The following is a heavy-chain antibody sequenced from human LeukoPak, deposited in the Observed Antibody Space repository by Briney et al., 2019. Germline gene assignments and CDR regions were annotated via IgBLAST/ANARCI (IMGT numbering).Heavy chain of an antibody. CDR1: GFTVSSNY. V-gene: IGHV3-66*01. CDR2: IYSGGST. J-gene: IGHJ4*02. Sequence: QPGVSLRLSCAASGFTVSSNYKSWVRQAPGKGLEWVSLIYSGGSTYYADSVKGRFTISRDNSKNTLYLQMNSLRAEDTAVYYCARGTVAGLFDYWGQGTLVTVSS. D-gene: IGHD6-19*01. CDR3: ARGTVAGLFDY.